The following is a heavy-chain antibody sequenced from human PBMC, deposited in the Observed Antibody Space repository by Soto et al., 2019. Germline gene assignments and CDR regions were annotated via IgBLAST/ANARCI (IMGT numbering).Heavy chain of an antibody. CDR2: IYYSGST. CDR1: GGSISSYY. J-gene: IGHJ4*02. CDR3: ARHRYDSSAPVGFDY. V-gene: IGHV4-59*05. D-gene: IGHD3-22*01. Sequence: SETLSLTCTVSGGSISSYYVSWIRQSAGKGLEWIGSIYYSGSTYYNPSLKSRVTISVDTSKNQFSLKLSSVTAADTAVYYCARHRYDSSAPVGFDYWGQGTLVTVSS.